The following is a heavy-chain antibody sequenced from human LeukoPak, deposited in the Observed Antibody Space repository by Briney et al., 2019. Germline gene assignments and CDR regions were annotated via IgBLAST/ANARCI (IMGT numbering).Heavy chain of an antibody. J-gene: IGHJ3*02. CDR1: GGSISSYY. D-gene: IGHD3-3*01. V-gene: IGHV4-59*01. CDR2: IYYSGST. Sequence: SETLSLTCTVSGGSISSYYWSWIRQPPGKGLEWIGYIYYSGSTNYNPSLKSRVTISVDTSKNQFSLKLSSVTAADTAVYYCARGRFYTLSDAFDIWGQGTMVTVSS. CDR3: ARGRFYTLSDAFDI.